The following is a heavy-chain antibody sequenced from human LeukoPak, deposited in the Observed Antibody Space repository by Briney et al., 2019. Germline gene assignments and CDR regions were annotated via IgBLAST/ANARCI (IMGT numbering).Heavy chain of an antibody. J-gene: IGHJ3*02. V-gene: IGHV4-59*12. CDR3: ARTLRLGELSLYKGAFDI. D-gene: IGHD3-16*02. CDR1: GASISNYS. Sequence: SETLSLTCTVSGASISNYSWSWIRQPPGKGLEWIGYIYYSGRTNYNPSLKSRVTIAVDTSKNQFSLRLSSVTAADTAVYYCARTLRLGELSLYKGAFDIWGQGTMVTVSS. CDR2: IYYSGRT.